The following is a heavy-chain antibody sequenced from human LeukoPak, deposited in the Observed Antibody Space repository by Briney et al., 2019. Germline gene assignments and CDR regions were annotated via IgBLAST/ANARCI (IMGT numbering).Heavy chain of an antibody. J-gene: IGHJ4*02. D-gene: IGHD4-17*01. CDR3: ARDQDYGDYASLDY. CDR2: ISYDGSNK. V-gene: IGHV3-30*03. Sequence: GRSLRLSCAASGFTFSSYGMHWVRQVPGKGLEWVAVISYDGSNKYYADSVKGRFTISRDNSKNTLYLQMNSLRAEDTAVYYCARDQDYGDYASLDYWGQGTLVTVSS. CDR1: GFTFSSYG.